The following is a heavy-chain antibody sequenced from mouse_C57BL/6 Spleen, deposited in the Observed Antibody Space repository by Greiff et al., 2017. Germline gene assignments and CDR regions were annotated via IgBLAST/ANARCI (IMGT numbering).Heavy chain of an antibody. CDR3: ASTSTVVATDYYAMDY. CDR2: IRNKANGYTT. J-gene: IGHJ4*01. D-gene: IGHD1-1*01. CDR1: GFTFTDYY. V-gene: IGHV7-3*01. Sequence: EVMLVESGGGLVQPGGSLSLSCAASGFTFTDYYMSWVRQPPGKALEWLGFIRNKANGYTTEYSASVKGRFTISRDNSQSILYLQMNALRAEDSDTYYWASTSTVVATDYYAMDYWGQGTSATGSS.